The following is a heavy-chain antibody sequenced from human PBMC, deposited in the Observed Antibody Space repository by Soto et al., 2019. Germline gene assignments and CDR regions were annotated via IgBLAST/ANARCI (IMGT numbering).Heavy chain of an antibody. D-gene: IGHD3-9*01. V-gene: IGHV4-59*08. CDR3: ARHGYFDWLYWFDP. Sequence: ETLSLTCTVSGGSISSYYWSWIRQPPGKGLEWIGYIYYSGSTNYNPSLKSRVTISVDTSKNQFSLKLSSVTAADTAVYYCARHGYFDWLYWFDPWGQGTLVTVSS. J-gene: IGHJ5*02. CDR2: IYYSGST. CDR1: GGSISSYY.